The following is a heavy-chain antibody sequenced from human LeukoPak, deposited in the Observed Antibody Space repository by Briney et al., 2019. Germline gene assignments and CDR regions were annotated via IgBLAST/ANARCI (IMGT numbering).Heavy chain of an antibody. Sequence: ASVKVSCKVSGYTLTELSMHWVRQAPGKGLEWMGGFDPEDGETIYAQKFQGRVTMTEDTSTDTAYMELSSLRSEDTAVYYCATAHKLESTRKSNSHYFDYWGQGTLVTVSS. CDR2: FDPEDGET. CDR3: ATAHKLESTRKSNSHYFDY. D-gene: IGHD1-1*01. CDR1: GYTLTELS. J-gene: IGHJ4*02. V-gene: IGHV1-24*01.